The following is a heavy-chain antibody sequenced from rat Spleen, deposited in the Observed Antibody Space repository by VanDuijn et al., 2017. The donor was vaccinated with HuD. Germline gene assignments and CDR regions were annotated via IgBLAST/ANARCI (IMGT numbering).Heavy chain of an antibody. D-gene: IGHD1-12*02. CDR1: GFTFSDYN. J-gene: IGHJ4*01. CDR2: ISNGGGKT. CDR3: TRENLRDGTYVMDA. V-gene: IGHV5S23*01. Sequence: EVQLVESGGGLVQPGRSLKLSCAASGFTFSDYNMAWVRQAPKKGLEWVASISNGGGKTYYRDSVKGRFTISRDNAKSTLYLQMNSLRSEDTATYYCTRENLRDGTYVMDAWGQGASVTVSS.